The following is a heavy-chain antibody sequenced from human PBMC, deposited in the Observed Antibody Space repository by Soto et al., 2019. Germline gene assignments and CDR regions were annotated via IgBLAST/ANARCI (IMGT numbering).Heavy chain of an antibody. V-gene: IGHV4-59*11. J-gene: IGHJ4*02. CDR2: IFYSGST. Sequence: ETLSLNCSVSGGSSSGHYWTWIRQSPGKGLEWIGYIFYSGSTNYNPSLKSRVTISVDTSKNQFSLKMSSVTAADTAVYYCARVGSSGWSPDYWGRGTLVTVSS. CDR1: GGSSSGHY. CDR3: ARVGSSGWSPDY. D-gene: IGHD6-19*01.